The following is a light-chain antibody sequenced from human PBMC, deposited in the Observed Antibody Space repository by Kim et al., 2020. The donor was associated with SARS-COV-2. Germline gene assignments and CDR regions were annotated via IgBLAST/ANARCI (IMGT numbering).Light chain of an antibody. J-gene: IGKJ1*01. Sequence: PGERATVSCRASQSVTRVAWYQQKPGQAPRLRIYDASTRGTGIPDRFSGSGSGTDFTLTISRLEPEDFAMYYCQQYGSSPWTFGQGTKVDIK. CDR3: QQYGSSPWT. CDR2: DAS. V-gene: IGKV3-20*01. CDR1: QSVTRV.